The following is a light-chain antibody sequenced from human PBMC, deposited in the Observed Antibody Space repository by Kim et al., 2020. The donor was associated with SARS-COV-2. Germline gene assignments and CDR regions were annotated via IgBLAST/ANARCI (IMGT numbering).Light chain of an antibody. CDR2: DAS. V-gene: IGKV1-27*01. Sequence: ESVGDRITITCRASKCISKSLAWYQQKPGNVPKVLIYDASALHSGVPSRFSGSGSGTDFTLTISSLQPEDVATYYCQKYNAAPWTFGQGTKVDIK. J-gene: IGKJ1*01. CDR1: KCISKS. CDR3: QKYNAAPWT.